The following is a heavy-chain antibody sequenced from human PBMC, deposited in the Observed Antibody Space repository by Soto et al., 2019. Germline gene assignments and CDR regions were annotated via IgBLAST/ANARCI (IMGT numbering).Heavy chain of an antibody. J-gene: IGHJ6*03. V-gene: IGHV1-18*01. CDR3: ARAYSGYDYYNYYYMDV. CDR2: ISAYNGNT. D-gene: IGHD5-12*01. Sequence: QVQLVQSGAEVKKPGASVKVSCKASGYTFTSYGISWVRQAPGQGLEWMGWISAYNGNTNYAQKLQGRVTMTTDTSTSTAYMELRSLRSDDTAVYYCARAYSGYDYYNYYYMDVWGKGTTVTVSS. CDR1: GYTFTSYG.